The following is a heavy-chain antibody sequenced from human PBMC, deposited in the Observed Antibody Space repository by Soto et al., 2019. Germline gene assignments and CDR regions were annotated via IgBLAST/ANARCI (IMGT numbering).Heavy chain of an antibody. D-gene: IGHD1-1*01. Sequence: QVQLQESGPGLVKPSVTLSLTCTVSGGSISSYYWSWIRQPPGKGLEWIGYIYYSGSTNYNPSLKSRVTISVDTSKNQFSLKLSSVTAADTAVYYCARHGRWHDLDIWGQGTMVTVSS. CDR2: IYYSGST. J-gene: IGHJ3*02. CDR3: ARHGRWHDLDI. CDR1: GGSISSYY. V-gene: IGHV4-59*08.